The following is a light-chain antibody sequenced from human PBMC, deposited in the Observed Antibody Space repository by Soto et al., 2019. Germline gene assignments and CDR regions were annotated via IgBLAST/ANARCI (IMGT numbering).Light chain of an antibody. CDR3: QQRHMWPIT. J-gene: IGKJ5*01. CDR1: QSFRGL. CDR2: DAY. Sequence: VVLTQCPVTLSLSSGERATLSCRASQSFRGLLAWYQQKHGQAPRLVIYDAYNRATGIPPRFSGSGSGTDFTLTISSLETEDSAVYYCQQRHMWPITFGQGTRLEIK. V-gene: IGKV3-11*01.